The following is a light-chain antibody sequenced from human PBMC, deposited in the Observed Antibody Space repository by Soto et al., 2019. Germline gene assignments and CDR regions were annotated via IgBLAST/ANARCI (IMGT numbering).Light chain of an antibody. V-gene: IGKV1-5*03. J-gene: IGKJ3*01. CDR3: QQYEGYLYT. CDR2: MAS. CDR1: ESISTW. Sequence: DIQMTQSPSTLSASVGDRVTITCRASESISTWLAWYQQKPGKAPKLLIYMASTLESGVPSRFSGSGSGTDFTLTINSLQPDDFATYYCQQYEGYLYTFGPGTKVDIK.